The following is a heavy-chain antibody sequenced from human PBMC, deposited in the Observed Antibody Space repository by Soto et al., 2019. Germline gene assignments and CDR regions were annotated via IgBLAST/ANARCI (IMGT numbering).Heavy chain of an antibody. J-gene: IGHJ6*02. Sequence: QVQLVQSGTEVKKPGSSVKVSCKASGGTFSSSGFSWVRQAPGQGLEWMGMIVPSLDTTKYAQKFQARVTITADQFTSTAYMELSSRRSEDTAVYDCARWPQPRGTADPCAVDVWGQGTRVIVSS. CDR2: IVPSLDTT. CDR3: ARWPQPRGTADPCAVDV. V-gene: IGHV1-69*09. CDR1: GGTFSSSG. D-gene: IGHD2-21*02.